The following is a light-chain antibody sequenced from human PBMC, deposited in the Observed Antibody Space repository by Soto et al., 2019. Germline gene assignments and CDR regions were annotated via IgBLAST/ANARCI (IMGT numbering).Light chain of an antibody. CDR2: AAS. V-gene: IGKV1-39*01. CDR3: QQSYNTPWT. J-gene: IGKJ1*01. Sequence: DIQMTQSPSSLSASVGDRVTITCRAGQRISTYLNWFQQKPGKVPKLLIYAASTLHSGVPSRFSGSGSGTDFTLTITTXQPEDFATYYCQQSYNTPWTFGQGTKVDIK. CDR1: QRISTY.